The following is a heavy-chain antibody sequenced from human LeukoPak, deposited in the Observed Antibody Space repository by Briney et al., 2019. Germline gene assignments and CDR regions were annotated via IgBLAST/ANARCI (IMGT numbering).Heavy chain of an antibody. D-gene: IGHD3-10*01. CDR2: MNPNSGNT. CDR3: ARVRGTMVRGVIYY. Sequence: ASVKVSCKASGYTFTSYDINWVRQATGQGLEWMGWMNPNSGNTSYAQKFQGRVTMTRNTSISTAYMELSSLRSEDMAVYYCARVRGTMVRGVIYYWGQGTLVTVSS. J-gene: IGHJ4*02. CDR1: GYTFTSYD. V-gene: IGHV1-8*01.